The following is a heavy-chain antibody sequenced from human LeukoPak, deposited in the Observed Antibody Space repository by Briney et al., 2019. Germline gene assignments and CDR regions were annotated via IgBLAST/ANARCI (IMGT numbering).Heavy chain of an antibody. J-gene: IGHJ4*02. D-gene: IGHD5-18*01. CDR2: MNPNSGNT. V-gene: IGHV1-8*01. CDR1: GYTFTSYD. Sequence: ASVKVSCKASGYTFTSYDINWVRQATGQGLEWMGWMNPNSGNTGYAQKFQGRVTMTRNTSISTAYMELSSLRSEDTAVYYCARRYPYSYGPYVDYWGQGTLVTVSS. CDR3: ARRYPYSYGPYVDY.